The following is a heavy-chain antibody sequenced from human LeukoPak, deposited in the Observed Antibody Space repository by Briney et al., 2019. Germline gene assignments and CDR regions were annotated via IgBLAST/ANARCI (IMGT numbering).Heavy chain of an antibody. D-gene: IGHD2-2*02. Sequence: SETLSLTCAVYGGSFSGYYWSWIRQPPGKGLEWIGEINHSGSTNYNPSLKSRVTISVDTSKNQFSLKLSSVTAADTAMYYCARGSVRAVVVPAAIRAASGYYYGMDVWGQGTTVTVSS. V-gene: IGHV4-34*01. CDR2: INHSGST. CDR1: GGSFSGYY. J-gene: IGHJ6*02. CDR3: ARGSVRAVVVPAAIRAASGYYYGMDV.